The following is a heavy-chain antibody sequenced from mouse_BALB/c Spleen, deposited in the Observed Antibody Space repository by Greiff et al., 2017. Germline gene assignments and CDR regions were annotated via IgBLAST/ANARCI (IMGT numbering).Heavy chain of an antibody. CDR3: VQGEAWFAY. CDR2: IRSKSNNYAT. J-gene: IGHJ3*01. V-gene: IGHV10S3*01. CDR1: GFTFNTNA. Sequence: EVKLVETGGGLVQPKGSLKLSCAASGFTFNTNAMNWVRQAPGKGLEWVARIRSKSNNYATYYADSVKDRFTISRDDSQSMLYLQMNNLKTEDTAMYYCVQGEAWFAYWGQGTLVTVSA.